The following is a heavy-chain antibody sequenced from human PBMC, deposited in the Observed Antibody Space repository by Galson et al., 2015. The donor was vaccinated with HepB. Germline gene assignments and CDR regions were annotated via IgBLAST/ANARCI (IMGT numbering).Heavy chain of an antibody. CDR3: ARDTHNYAVDY. J-gene: IGHJ4*02. CDR2: ISSSSSYS. D-gene: IGHD4-11*01. Sequence: SLRLSCAASGFTFSSYSMNWVRQAPGKGLEWVSYISSSSSYSNYADSVKGRFTISRDNAKNSLYLQMNSLRAEDTAVYYCARDTHNYAVDYWGQGTLVTVSS. V-gene: IGHV3-21*05. CDR1: GFTFSSYS.